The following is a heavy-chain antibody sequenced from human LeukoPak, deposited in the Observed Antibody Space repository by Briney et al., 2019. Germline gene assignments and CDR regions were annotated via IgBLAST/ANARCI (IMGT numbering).Heavy chain of an antibody. Sequence: GGSLRLSCAASGFTFSSYSMNWVRQAPGKGLEWVSSISSSSSYIYYADSVKGRFTISRDNAKNSLYLQMNSLRAEDTAVYYCARGAKGTAMVIPGGAFDIWGQGTMVTVSS. J-gene: IGHJ3*02. CDR1: GFTFSSYS. V-gene: IGHV3-21*01. CDR2: ISSSSSYI. CDR3: ARGAKGTAMVIPGGAFDI. D-gene: IGHD5-18*01.